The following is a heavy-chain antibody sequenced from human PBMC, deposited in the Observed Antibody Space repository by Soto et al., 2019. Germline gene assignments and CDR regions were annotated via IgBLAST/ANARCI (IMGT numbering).Heavy chain of an antibody. D-gene: IGHD6-13*01. CDR3: AKETKTARRGYFAS. Sequence: EVQVLESGGGLAQPGGSLRLSCAASGFSFSDCAMSWVRQAPGKGLEWVSTISGSGGSTYYADSVKGRFAISRVNSKNQLYLEMNSLRAEDTAVYYCAKETKTARRGYFASWGQGTLVTVSS. CDR2: ISGSGGST. V-gene: IGHV3-23*01. J-gene: IGHJ4*02. CDR1: GFSFSDCA.